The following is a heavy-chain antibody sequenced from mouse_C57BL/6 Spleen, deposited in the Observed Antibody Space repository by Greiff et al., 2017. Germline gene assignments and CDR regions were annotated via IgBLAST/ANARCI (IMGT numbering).Heavy chain of an antibody. D-gene: IGHD1-1*01. CDR1: GYTFTSYW. Sequence: QVQLQQPGTELVKPGASVKLSCKASGYTFTSYWMHWVKQRPGQGLEWIGNINPSNGGTNYNEKFKSKATLTVDKSSSTAYLQLSSLTSEDTAVYYCARYYGSSYDWYFDVWGTGTTVTVSS. V-gene: IGHV1-53*01. CDR3: ARYYGSSYDWYFDV. CDR2: INPSNGGT. J-gene: IGHJ1*03.